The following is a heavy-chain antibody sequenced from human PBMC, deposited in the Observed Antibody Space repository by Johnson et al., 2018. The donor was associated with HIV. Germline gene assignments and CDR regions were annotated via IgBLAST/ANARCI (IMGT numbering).Heavy chain of an antibody. CDR3: AKSSGSSGAFDI. J-gene: IGHJ3*02. CDR2: IRYDGSNK. Sequence: QVQLVESGGGVVQPGGSLRLSCAASGFTLNTYGMHWVSQAPGKGLEWVAFIRYDGSNKYYADSVKGRFTISRDNSKNTLYLQMNSLRAEDTAVYYCAKSSGSSGAFDIWGQGTMVTVSS. CDR1: GFTLNTYG. D-gene: IGHD2-15*01. V-gene: IGHV3-30*02.